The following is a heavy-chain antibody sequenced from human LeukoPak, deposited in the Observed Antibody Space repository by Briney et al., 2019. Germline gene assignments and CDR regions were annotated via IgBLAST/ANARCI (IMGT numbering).Heavy chain of an antibody. CDR1: GYSFTSYW. D-gene: IGHD6-19*01. CDR2: IYPGDSDT. CDR3: ARGQQLPGIAVAGTAIDY. Sequence: GESLQISCKGSGYSFTSYWIGWVRQMPGKGLEWMGIIYPGDSDTRYSPSFQGQVTISADKSISTAYLQWSSLKASDTAMYYCARGQQLPGIAVAGTAIDYWGQGTLVTVSS. J-gene: IGHJ4*02. V-gene: IGHV5-51*01.